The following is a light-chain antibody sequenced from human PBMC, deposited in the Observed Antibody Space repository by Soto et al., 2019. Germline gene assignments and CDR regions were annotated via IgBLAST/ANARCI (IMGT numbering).Light chain of an antibody. J-gene: IGKJ5*01. CDR3: LQRADLPIP. V-gene: IGKV3D-20*02. CDR1: QFISSRN. CDR2: GAS. Sequence: PGEIAPLLCKASQFISSRNLAWYQQRPGQAPRLFIYGASTRATGIPDRFSGSGSGTDFTLTISCLEPEDFALYHCLQRADLPIPFAQGTRLAI.